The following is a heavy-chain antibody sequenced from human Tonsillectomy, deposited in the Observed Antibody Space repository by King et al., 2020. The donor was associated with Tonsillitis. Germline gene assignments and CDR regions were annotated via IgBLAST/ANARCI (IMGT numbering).Heavy chain of an antibody. V-gene: IGHV3-53*01. Sequence: VQLVESGGGLSQPGGSLRLSCAALTLIISRNSMSLVRQAPGKGLEWVSGLYSSGATYYADSVKGRFTISRDNSKHTLFLEMNGLRAEDTAIYYCARDRFGDYTRWGQGTLVTVSS. CDR2: LYSSGAT. CDR3: ARDRFGDYTR. CDR1: TLIISRNS. D-gene: IGHD4-17*01. J-gene: IGHJ4*02.